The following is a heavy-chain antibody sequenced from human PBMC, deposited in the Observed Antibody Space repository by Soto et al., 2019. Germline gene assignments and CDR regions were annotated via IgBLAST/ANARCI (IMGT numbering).Heavy chain of an antibody. J-gene: IGHJ4*02. CDR1: GFTLSIYS. D-gene: IGHD3-3*01. CDR3: ARNRFDLLSSRPRTFDY. V-gene: IGHV3-21*01. CDR2: ISSSSSYI. Sequence: VGSLRLSGAASGFTLSIYSMNWVRHAPGKGLEWVSSISSSSSYIYYADPVKGRFTISRDNAKNSLYLQMNSLRAEDTAVYYCARNRFDLLSSRPRTFDYWGQGTLVTVSS.